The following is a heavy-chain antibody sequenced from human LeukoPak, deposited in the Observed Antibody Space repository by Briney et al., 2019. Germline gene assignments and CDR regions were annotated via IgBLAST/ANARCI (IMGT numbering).Heavy chain of an antibody. D-gene: IGHD5-12*01. Sequence: SETLSLTCTVSGGSISSYYWSWIRQPAGKGLEWIGRIYTSGSTNYNPSLKSRVTMSVDTSKNQFSLKLSSVTAADTAVYYCARTVASSILRGYNWFDPWGQGTLATVSS. CDR3: ARTVASSILRGYNWFDP. V-gene: IGHV4-4*07. CDR2: IYTSGST. J-gene: IGHJ5*02. CDR1: GGSISSYY.